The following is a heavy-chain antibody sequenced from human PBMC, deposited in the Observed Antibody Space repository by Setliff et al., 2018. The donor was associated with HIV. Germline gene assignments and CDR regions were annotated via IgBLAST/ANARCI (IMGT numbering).Heavy chain of an antibody. CDR2: IIPKSNTP. CDR1: GDTFSTFA. J-gene: IGHJ4*02. D-gene: IGHD3-10*01. CDR3: ARGSPIVWFGEFLYPEIDY. Sequence: GASVKVSCKASGDTFSTFAIIWVRQAPGQGLEWMGGIIPKSNTPDYAQIFKGRLTITADESTSTAHMELVSLTSEDTAVYYCARGSPIVWFGEFLYPEIDYWGQGSLVTVSS. V-gene: IGHV1-69*13.